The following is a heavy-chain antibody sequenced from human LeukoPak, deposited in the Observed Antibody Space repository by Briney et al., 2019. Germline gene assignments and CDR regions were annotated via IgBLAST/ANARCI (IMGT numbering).Heavy chain of an antibody. J-gene: IGHJ4*02. V-gene: IGHV4-34*01. CDR3: AQATYYYDSSGYYYDSHY. CDR1: XGSFSXYY. Sequence: ETXSLTXXXXXGSFSXYYWSWIRQPPGKGLEWIGEINHSGSTNYNPSLKSRVTISVDTSKNQFSLKLSSVTAADTAVYYCAQATYYYDSSGYYYDSHYWGQGTLVTVSS. D-gene: IGHD3-22*01. CDR2: INHSGST.